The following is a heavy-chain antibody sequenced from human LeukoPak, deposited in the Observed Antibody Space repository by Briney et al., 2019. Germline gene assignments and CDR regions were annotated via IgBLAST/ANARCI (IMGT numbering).Heavy chain of an antibody. CDR3: ARDESNYYDSSGRAPYYYYGMDV. CDR2: ISAYNGNT. D-gene: IGHD3-22*01. V-gene: IGHV1-18*01. J-gene: IGHJ6*02. CDR1: GYTFTSYG. Sequence: ASVKVSCKASGYTFTSYGISWVRQAPGQGLEWMGWISAYNGNTNYAQKLQGRVTMTTDTSTSTAYMELRSLRSDDTAVYYCARDESNYYDSSGRAPYYYYGMDVWGQGTTVTVSS.